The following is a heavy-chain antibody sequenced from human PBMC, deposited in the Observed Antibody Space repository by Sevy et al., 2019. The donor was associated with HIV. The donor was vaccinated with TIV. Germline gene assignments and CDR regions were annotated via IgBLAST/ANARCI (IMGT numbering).Heavy chain of an antibody. V-gene: IGHV3-30*18. Sequence: GGSLRLSCAASGFTFNSYVMHWVRQAPGKGLEWVAVMSYDGSDKYYSNSVKGRLTISRDNSKKTLYLQMNSLRAEDTAVYHCVKGYGSGNYYNSYYFDYWGQGTLVTVSS. J-gene: IGHJ4*02. CDR1: GFTFNSYV. CDR2: MSYDGSDK. CDR3: VKGYGSGNYYNSYYFDY. D-gene: IGHD3-10*01.